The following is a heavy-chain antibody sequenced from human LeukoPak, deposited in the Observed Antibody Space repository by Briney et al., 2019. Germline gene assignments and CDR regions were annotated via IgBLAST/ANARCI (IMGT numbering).Heavy chain of an antibody. CDR2: FNPEDSET. D-gene: IGHD6-19*01. Sequence: ARVKISCKVSGYTFTDYYMHWVQQAPGKGLEWMGLFNPEDSETIYAEKFQGRVTIPADTSTDTAYMELSSLRSEDTAVYYCATDFFPAVAGTHTDYWGQRTLVTVSS. CDR1: GYTFTDYY. CDR3: ATDFFPAVAGTHTDY. V-gene: IGHV1-69-2*01. J-gene: IGHJ4*02.